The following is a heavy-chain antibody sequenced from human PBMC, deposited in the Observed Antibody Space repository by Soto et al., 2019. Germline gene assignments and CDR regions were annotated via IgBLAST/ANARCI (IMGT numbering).Heavy chain of an antibody. Sequence: ASVKVSCKASGYTFTDYGFSWLRQAPGQGLEWMGWITPYTGNTNFAQKFQGRVTMATDRFTRTAYMDLRSLTSDDTAVYYCARDRGSGSYYLGPYFFDYWGQGTLVTVPQ. V-gene: IGHV1-18*01. CDR2: ITPYTGNT. D-gene: IGHD1-26*01. CDR3: ARDRGSGSYYLGPYFFDY. CDR1: GYTFTDYG. J-gene: IGHJ4*02.